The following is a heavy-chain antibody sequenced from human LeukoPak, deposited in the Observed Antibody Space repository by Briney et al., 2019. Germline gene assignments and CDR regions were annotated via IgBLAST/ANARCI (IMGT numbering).Heavy chain of an antibody. D-gene: IGHD1-26*01. J-gene: IGHJ4*02. CDR1: GYTFTSYE. CDR2: MNPYSGKT. CDR3: ARGGLAIVGFIVGTTTTEY. V-gene: IGHV1-8*01. Sequence: VASVKVSCKASGYTFTSYEINWVRQASGQGLEWMGWMNPYSGKTVYAQKFQGRLTMTRNTSIGTAYMDLSSLRSEDTAVYYCARGGLAIVGFIVGTTTTEYWGQGTPVTVSS.